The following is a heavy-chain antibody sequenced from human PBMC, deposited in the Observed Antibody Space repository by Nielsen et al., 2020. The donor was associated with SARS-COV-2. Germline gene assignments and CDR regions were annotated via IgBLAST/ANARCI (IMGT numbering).Heavy chain of an antibody. V-gene: IGHV3-30*03. CDR3: AREVVPDAARMDV. CDR2: ISFAGTTK. D-gene: IGHD2-2*01. J-gene: IGHJ6*02. Sequence: GGSLRLSCAASGFTFRGPGMHWVRQAPGKGLEWVAFISFAGTTKYYADSVKGRFTISRDNSQNTLFLQVNSLRPQDTAVYFCAREVVPDAARMDVWGQGTTVTVSS. CDR1: GFTFRGPG.